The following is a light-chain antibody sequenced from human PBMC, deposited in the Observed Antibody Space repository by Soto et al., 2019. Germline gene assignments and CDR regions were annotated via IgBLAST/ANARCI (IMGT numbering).Light chain of an antibody. CDR1: QSVSSNY. Sequence: DIVLTQSPGTLSLSPGERATLSCRASQSVSSNYLAWYQQKPGQAPRLLIYGASSRATGTPDRFSGSGSGTDFTLSISRLEPEDFAVYYCQQYGSSPLTFGPGTKVDIK. V-gene: IGKV3-20*01. J-gene: IGKJ3*01. CDR3: QQYGSSPLT. CDR2: GAS.